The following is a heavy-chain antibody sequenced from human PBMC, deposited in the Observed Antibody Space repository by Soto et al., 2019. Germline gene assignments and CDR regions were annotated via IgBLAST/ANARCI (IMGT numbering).Heavy chain of an antibody. Sequence: QVQLQESGPGRVKPSETLSLTCTVSVGSISSYYWSWIGRPPGKGLEWMGYIYYSGSTNYNPSLKSRVTISVDTSKNQFSLKLSSVTAADTAVYYCARGITMVPYWGQGTLVTVSS. J-gene: IGHJ4*02. CDR1: VGSISSYY. CDR2: IYYSGST. D-gene: IGHD3-10*01. CDR3: ARGITMVPY. V-gene: IGHV4-59*01.